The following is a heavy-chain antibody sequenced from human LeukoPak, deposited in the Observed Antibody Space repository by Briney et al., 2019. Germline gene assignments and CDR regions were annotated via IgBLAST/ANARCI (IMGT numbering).Heavy chain of an antibody. Sequence: GSLRLSCAASGFTFSSYGMHWVRQAPGKGLEWIGEINHSGSTNYNPSLKSRVTISVDTSKNQFSLKLSSVTAADTAVYYCARRSYQRWLQFGYWGQGTLVTVSS. V-gene: IGHV4-34*01. J-gene: IGHJ4*02. CDR3: ARRSYQRWLQFGY. CDR1: GFTFSSYG. CDR2: INHSGST. D-gene: IGHD5-24*01.